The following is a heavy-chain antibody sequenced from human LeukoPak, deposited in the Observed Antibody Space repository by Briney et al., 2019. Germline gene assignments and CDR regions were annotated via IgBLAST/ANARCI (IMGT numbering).Heavy chain of an antibody. J-gene: IGHJ4*02. Sequence: ASVKVSCKASGYTFTSYGISWVRQAPGQGLEWMGWISAYNGNTNYAQKLQGRVTMTTDTSTSTAYMELRSLRSDDTAVYYCAGGYDSSGYDYFDYWGQGTLVTVSS. CDR2: ISAYNGNT. D-gene: IGHD3-22*01. V-gene: IGHV1-18*01. CDR1: GYTFTSYG. CDR3: AGGYDSSGYDYFDY.